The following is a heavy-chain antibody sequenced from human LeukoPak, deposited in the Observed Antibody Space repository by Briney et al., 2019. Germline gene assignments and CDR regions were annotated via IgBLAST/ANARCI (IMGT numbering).Heavy chain of an antibody. Sequence: GGSLRLSCAASGFTFSDHFMDWVRQAPGKGLEWVGRIRKRPNSYTTEYAASVQGRFAISRNDSKNSLYLQMNSLKTEDTAVYYCARVSTTVAGSDYLDYWGQGTQVTISS. D-gene: IGHD6-19*01. CDR2: IRKRPNSYTT. CDR1: GFTFSDHF. V-gene: IGHV3-72*01. J-gene: IGHJ4*02. CDR3: ARVSTTVAGSDYLDY.